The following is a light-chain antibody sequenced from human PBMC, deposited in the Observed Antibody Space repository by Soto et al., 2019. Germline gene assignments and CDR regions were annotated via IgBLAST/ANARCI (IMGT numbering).Light chain of an antibody. J-gene: IGLJ2*01. CDR1: SSDVGAHDF. Sequence: QSALTQPASVSGSPGQSITISCSGTSSDVGAHDFVSWYQHHPDKATKVIIFEVTKRPSGVSNRFSGSKTGNTASLTISGLQAEDEADYYCNSYTLSRTVIFGGGTQLTVL. CDR2: EVT. V-gene: IGLV2-14*01. CDR3: NSYTLSRTVI.